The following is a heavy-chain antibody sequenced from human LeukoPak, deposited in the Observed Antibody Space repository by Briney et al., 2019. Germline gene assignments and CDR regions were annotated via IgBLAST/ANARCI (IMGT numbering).Heavy chain of an antibody. CDR3: AKGTMLRGLIILNFYYYMDV. D-gene: IGHD3-10*01. V-gene: IGHV3-30*02. Sequence: GGSLRLSCAASGFTFNTYGMHWVRQAPGKGLEWVAFIEYNGYNTYYADSVQGRFTISRDNSKNTLYLQMNSLRAEDTAVYFCAKGTMLRGLIILNFYYYMDVWGKGTTVTVSS. CDR1: GFTFNTYG. CDR2: IEYNGYNT. J-gene: IGHJ6*03.